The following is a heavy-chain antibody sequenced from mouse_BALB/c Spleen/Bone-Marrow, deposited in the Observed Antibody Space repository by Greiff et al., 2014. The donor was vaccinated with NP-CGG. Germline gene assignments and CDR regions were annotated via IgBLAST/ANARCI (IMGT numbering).Heavy chain of an antibody. V-gene: IGHV3-2*02. CDR1: GYSITSDYA. D-gene: IGHD1-2*01. CDR2: ISYSGST. CDR3: ARMRITTAHFDY. Sequence: EVQRVESGPGLVKPSQSLSLSCTVTGYSITSDYAWNWIRQFPGNKLEWMGYISYSGSTSYNPSLKSRISISRDTSKNQFFLQLNSVTTEDTATYYCARMRITTAHFDYWGQGTTLTVSS. J-gene: IGHJ2*01.